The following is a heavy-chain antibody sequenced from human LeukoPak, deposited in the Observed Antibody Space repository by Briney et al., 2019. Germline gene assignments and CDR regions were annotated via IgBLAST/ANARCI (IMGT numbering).Heavy chain of an antibody. CDR3: ARERYCSSTSCYYFDY. Sequence: GASVKVSCKASGYTFASYGISWVRQAPGQGLEWMGWISPYNGNTNYAQKLQGRVTMTTDTSTSTAYMELRSLRSDDTAVYYCARERYCSSTSCYYFDYWGQGTLVTVSS. J-gene: IGHJ4*02. V-gene: IGHV1-18*01. D-gene: IGHD2-2*01. CDR2: ISPYNGNT. CDR1: GYTFASYG.